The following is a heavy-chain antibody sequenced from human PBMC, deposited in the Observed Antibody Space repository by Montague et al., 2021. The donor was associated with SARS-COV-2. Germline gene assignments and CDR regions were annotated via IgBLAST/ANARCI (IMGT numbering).Heavy chain of an antibody. J-gene: IGHJ3*02. CDR2: IYYSGST. V-gene: IGHV4-39*01. Sequence: SETLSLTCTVPGGSISSSSYYWGWIRQPPGKGLEWIGSIYYSGSTYYNPSLKSRVTISVDTSKNQFSLKLSSVTAADTAVYYCARFPTSYYYDSKAAPATPDAFDIWGQGTVVTGSS. CDR3: ARFPTSYYYDSKAAPATPDAFDI. D-gene: IGHD3-22*01. CDR1: GGSISSSSYY.